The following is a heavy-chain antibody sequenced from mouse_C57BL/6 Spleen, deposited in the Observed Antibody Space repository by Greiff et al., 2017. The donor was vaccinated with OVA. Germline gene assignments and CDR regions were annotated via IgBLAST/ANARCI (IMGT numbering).Heavy chain of an antibody. J-gene: IGHJ4*01. V-gene: IGHV1-50*01. CDR2: IDPAGSYT. CDR3: AVSWLTETFRAIDY. D-gene: IGHD4-1*01. Sequence: VKLQQPGAELVKPGASVKLSCKASGYTFTSYWMQWVKQRPGQGLEWIGEIDPAGSYTNYNQKFKGKATLTVDTSYSTAYMQHSSLTSEDSAVYYCAVSWLTETFRAIDYWGQGTSVTVSS. CDR1: GYTFTSYW.